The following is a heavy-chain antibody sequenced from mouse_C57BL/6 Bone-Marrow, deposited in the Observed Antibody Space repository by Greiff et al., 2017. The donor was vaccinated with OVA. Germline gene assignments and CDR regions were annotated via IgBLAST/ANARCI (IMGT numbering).Heavy chain of an antibody. V-gene: IGHV14-2*01. D-gene: IGHD2-5*01. CDR1: GFNFKDYY. Sequence: EVKLMESGAELVKPGASVKLSCTASGFNFKDYYMHWVKQRPEQGLEWIGRIDPEDGETKYAQKFKGKATITADTSSNTAYLQLSSLTSEDTAVYYGARYDSNYGDGDFDVWGTGTTVTVSS. CDR2: IDPEDGET. CDR3: ARYDSNYGDGDFDV. J-gene: IGHJ1*03.